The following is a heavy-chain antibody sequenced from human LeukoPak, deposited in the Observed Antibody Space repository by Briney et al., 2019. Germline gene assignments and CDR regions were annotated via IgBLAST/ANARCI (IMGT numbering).Heavy chain of an antibody. J-gene: IGHJ4*02. CDR2: IIPIFGTA. V-gene: IGHV1-69*05. CDR1: GGTFSSYA. CDR3: ARDRRIVGATRGFDY. Sequence: GSSVKVSCKASGGTFSSYAISWVRQAPGQGLEWMEGIIPIFGTANYAQKFQGRVTITTDESTSTAYMELSSLRSEDTAVYYCARDRRIVGATRGFDYWGQGTLVTVSS. D-gene: IGHD1-26*01.